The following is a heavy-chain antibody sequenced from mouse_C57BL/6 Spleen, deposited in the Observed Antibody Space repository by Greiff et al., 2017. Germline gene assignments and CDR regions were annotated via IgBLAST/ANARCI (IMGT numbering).Heavy chain of an antibody. J-gene: IGHJ3*01. V-gene: IGHV1-82*01. CDR3: ARAYDYDRGFAY. CDR1: GYAFSSSW. D-gene: IGHD2-4*01. CDR2: IYPGDGDT. Sequence: QVQLQQSGPELVKPGASVKISCKASGYAFSSSWMNWVKQRPGKGLEWIGRIYPGDGDTNYNGKFKGKATLTADKSSSTAYMQLSSLTSEDSAVYFCARAYDYDRGFAYRGSGALVTVS.